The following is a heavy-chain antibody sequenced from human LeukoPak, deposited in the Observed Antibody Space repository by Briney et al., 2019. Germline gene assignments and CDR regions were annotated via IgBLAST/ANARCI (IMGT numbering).Heavy chain of an antibody. CDR2: IKQDGSEK. CDR1: GFTFSRYW. CDR3: AREGGSSWTYYYYYYGMDV. Sequence: GGSLRLSCAASGFTFSRYWMSWVRQAPGKGLEWVANIKQDGSEKYYVDSVEGRFTISRDNDKNSLYLQMNSLRAEDTAVYYCAREGGSSWTYYYYYYGMDVWGQGTTVTVSS. J-gene: IGHJ6*02. V-gene: IGHV3-7*01. D-gene: IGHD6-13*01.